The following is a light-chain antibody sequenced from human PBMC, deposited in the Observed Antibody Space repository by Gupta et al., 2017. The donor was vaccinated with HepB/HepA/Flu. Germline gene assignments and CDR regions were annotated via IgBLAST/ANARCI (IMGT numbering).Light chain of an antibody. CDR3: QQYYGHPRT. V-gene: IGKV1-8*01. CDR2: SAS. Sequence: AIRMTQSPSSLSALKGDKVTIYCRASKDVSRFLAWYQQRPGTPPKLLIHSASTLTSGVPSRFSGSGSGTDFTLTISSLQSEDFAYYYCQQYYGHPRTFGQGTKIEIK. J-gene: IGKJ1*01. CDR1: KDVSRF.